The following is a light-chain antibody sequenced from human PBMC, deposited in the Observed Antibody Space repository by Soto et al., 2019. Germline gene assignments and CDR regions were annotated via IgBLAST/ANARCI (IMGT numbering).Light chain of an antibody. CDR2: AAS. CDR3: QQSYSMPLT. Sequence: DIQMTQSPSSLSASVGDRVTITCRASQSISNFLNWYQQKPGKAPKLLIFAASTLHGGVPSRFSGSGSGTAFTLTISSLQPEDFATYYCQQSYSMPLTFGGGTKVDIK. V-gene: IGKV1-39*01. CDR1: QSISNF. J-gene: IGKJ4*01.